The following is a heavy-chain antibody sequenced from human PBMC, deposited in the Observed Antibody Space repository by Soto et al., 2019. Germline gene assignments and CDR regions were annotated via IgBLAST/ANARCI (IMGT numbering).Heavy chain of an antibody. CDR2: ISSNGVGT. Sequence: EVQLAESGGGLAQPGGSLRLSCAASGFTLSCYAMDWVRQAPGKGLEYVSGISSNGVGTYYANSVQGRFTISRDNSKNTVYLQMGSLRPEDMAVYYCARRARTDFYYIDGWGKGTTVTGSS. CDR1: GFTLSCYA. J-gene: IGHJ6*03. CDR3: ARRARTDFYYIDG. V-gene: IGHV3-64*01. D-gene: IGHD6-6*01.